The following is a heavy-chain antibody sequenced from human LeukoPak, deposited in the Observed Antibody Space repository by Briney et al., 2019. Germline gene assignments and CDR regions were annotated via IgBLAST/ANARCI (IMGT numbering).Heavy chain of an antibody. J-gene: IGHJ4*02. D-gene: IGHD6-6*01. CDR1: GFTFSSYA. CDR2: IKQDGSEK. Sequence: PGRSLRLSCAASGFTFSSYAMHWVRQAPGKGLEWVANIKQDGSEKYYVDSVKGRFTISRDNAKNSLYLQMNSLRAEDTAVYYCAGWASSSSVAYNYRGQGTLVTVSS. V-gene: IGHV3-7*01. CDR3: AGWASSSSVAYNY.